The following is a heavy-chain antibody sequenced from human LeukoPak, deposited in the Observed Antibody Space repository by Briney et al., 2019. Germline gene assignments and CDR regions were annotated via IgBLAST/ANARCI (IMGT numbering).Heavy chain of an antibody. J-gene: IGHJ4*02. CDR2: ISYDGSNK. CDR1: GFTFSSYA. Sequence: PGGSLRLSCAASGFTFSSYAMHWVRQAPGKGLEWVAVISYDGSNKYYADSVKGRFTISRDNSKNTLYLQMNSLRAEDTAVYYCARERHIVGASGVLCYWGQGTLVTVSS. V-gene: IGHV3-30-3*01. D-gene: IGHD1-26*01. CDR3: ARERHIVGASGVLCY.